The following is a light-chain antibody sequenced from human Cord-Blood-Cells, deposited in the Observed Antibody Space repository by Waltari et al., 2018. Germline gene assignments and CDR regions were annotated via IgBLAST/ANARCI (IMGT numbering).Light chain of an antibody. Sequence: DIQMTQSPSSLSASVGDRVTITCRASQSISSYLNWYQQKPGKAPKLLIYAASSLQSGVSSRFSGSGSGTDFTLTISSLQPEDFATYYCQQSYSTPLPTFGQGTKVEIK. J-gene: IGKJ1*01. CDR3: QQSYSTPLPT. V-gene: IGKV1-39*01. CDR1: QSISSY. CDR2: AAS.